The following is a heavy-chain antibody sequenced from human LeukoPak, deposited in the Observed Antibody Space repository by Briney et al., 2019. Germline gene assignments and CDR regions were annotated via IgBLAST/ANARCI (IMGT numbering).Heavy chain of an antibody. Sequence: PGGSLRLSCAASGFTFSSYAMHWVRQAPGKGLEWVAVKSYNGSNKYYADSVKGRFTISRDNSKNTLYLQMNSLRAEDTAVYYCARSADSSGYFNYFDYWGRGTLVTVSS. D-gene: IGHD3-22*01. CDR3: ARSADSSGYFNYFDY. J-gene: IGHJ4*02. V-gene: IGHV3-30*04. CDR1: GFTFSSYA. CDR2: KSYNGSNK.